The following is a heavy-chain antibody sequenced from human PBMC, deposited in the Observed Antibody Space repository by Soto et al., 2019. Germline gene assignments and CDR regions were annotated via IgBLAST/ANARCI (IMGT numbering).Heavy chain of an antibody. CDR3: ARDDPFDY. CDR2: ISSDGSNK. J-gene: IGHJ4*02. CDR1: GFTFSSYA. V-gene: IGHV3-30-3*01. Sequence: GGSLRLSCSASGFTFSSYAMHWVRQAPGKGLEWVAVISSDGSNKYFADSVKGRFTISRDNSRNTLYLQMNSLRPGDTAVYYCARDDPFDYWGQGTLVTVSS.